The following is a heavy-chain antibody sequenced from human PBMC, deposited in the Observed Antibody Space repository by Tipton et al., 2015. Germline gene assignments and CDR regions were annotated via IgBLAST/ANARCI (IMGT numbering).Heavy chain of an antibody. CDR2: IYYTGST. D-gene: IGHD3-22*01. Sequence: TLSLTCTISGGSISTSHWWSWVRQPPGKGLEWIGYIYYTGSTNYNPSLKSRVTISLDTSKNQFSLKLNSVTAADTAVYYCARGGYFYDSSGYYHWGQGTLVTVSS. CDR3: ARGGYFYDSSGYYH. CDR1: GGSISTSHW. J-gene: IGHJ5*02. V-gene: IGHV4-4*02.